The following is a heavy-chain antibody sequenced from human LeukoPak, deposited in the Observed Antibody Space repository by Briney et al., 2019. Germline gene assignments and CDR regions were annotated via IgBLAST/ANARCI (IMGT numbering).Heavy chain of an antibody. Sequence: GGSLRVSCTASGFTFGNHWMAWVRQARGKGLEWVANIEDDGDAKSYVESVKGRFTVSRDNARASLYLQMDSLRAEDTAIYYCARHVPRGRSDFDCWGQGALVTVSS. CDR3: ARHVPRGRSDFDC. J-gene: IGHJ4*02. CDR1: GFTFGNHW. CDR2: IEDDGDAK. D-gene: IGHD5-12*01. V-gene: IGHV3-7*01.